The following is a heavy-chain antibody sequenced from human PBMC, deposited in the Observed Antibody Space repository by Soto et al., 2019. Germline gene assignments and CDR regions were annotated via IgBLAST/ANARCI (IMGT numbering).Heavy chain of an antibody. CDR1: GFTFSSYA. Sequence: GGSLRLSCAASGFTFSSYAMSWVRQAPGKGLEWVSAISGSSSYIYYADSVKGRFTISRDNAKNSLYLQMNSLRAEDTAVYYCARDRYDFWSGYDWGQGTLVTVSS. CDR3: ARDRYDFWSGYD. D-gene: IGHD3-3*01. J-gene: IGHJ4*02. V-gene: IGHV3-21*01. CDR2: ISGSSSYI.